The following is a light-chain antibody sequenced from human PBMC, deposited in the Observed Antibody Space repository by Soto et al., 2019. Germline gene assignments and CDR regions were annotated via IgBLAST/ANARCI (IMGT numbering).Light chain of an antibody. Sequence: DIQTTQSPSSLSASVGDRFTITCQASQDITNYLAWFQLKPGEAPKSLIYGASSLESGVPSKFSGSGSGTDFTLTISSLQPEDFATYYCQQYNSFPITFGQGTRLEIK. J-gene: IGKJ5*01. CDR2: GAS. CDR1: QDITNY. V-gene: IGKV1-16*02. CDR3: QQYNSFPIT.